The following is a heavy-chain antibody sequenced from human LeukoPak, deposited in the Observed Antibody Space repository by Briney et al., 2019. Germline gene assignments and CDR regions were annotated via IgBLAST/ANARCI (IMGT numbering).Heavy chain of an antibody. CDR2: IIPLFNLT. D-gene: IGHD3-16*01. CDR3: ARDSLRGALLGVPRGY. V-gene: IGHV1-69*04. J-gene: IGHJ4*02. CDR1: GGTFNNCA. Sequence: SVKVSCKVSGGTFNNCAINWVRQAPGQGLEWMGRIIPLFNLTNYVQRFQDRVTITADISTNRVFMELNTLRSEDTAVYYCARDSLRGALLGVPRGYWGQGTVVTVSS.